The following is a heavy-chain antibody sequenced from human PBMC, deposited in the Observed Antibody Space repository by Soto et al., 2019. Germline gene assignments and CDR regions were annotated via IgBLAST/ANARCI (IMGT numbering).Heavy chain of an antibody. CDR1: GYTFTGYY. V-gene: IGHV1-2*04. CDR3: ARDQYSGSYYFDY. CDR2: INPNSGGT. D-gene: IGHD1-26*01. J-gene: IGHJ4*02. Sequence: ASVKVSCKASGYTFTGYYMHWVRQAPGQGLEWMGWINPNSGGTNYAQKFQGWVTMTRDTSINTAYMELSRLRSDDTAVYYCARDQYSGSYYFDYWGQGTLVTVSS.